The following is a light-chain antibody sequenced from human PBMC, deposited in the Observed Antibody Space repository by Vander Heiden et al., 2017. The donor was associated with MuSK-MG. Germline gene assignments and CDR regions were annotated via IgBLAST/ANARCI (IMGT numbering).Light chain of an antibody. V-gene: IGLV2-14*01. J-gene: IGLJ1*01. CDR3: SSYTSSSTYV. CDR1: SSDVGGYNY. CDR2: DVS. Sequence: QSALTQPASVSGSPGQSITISCTGTSSDVGGYNYVSLYQQHPGKAPKRRIYDVSNRPSGVSNRFSGSKSGNTASLTISGLQAEDEADDYCSSYTSSSTYVCATAPKV.